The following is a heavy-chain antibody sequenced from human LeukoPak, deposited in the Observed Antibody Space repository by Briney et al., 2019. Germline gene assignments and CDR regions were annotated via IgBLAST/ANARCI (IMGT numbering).Heavy chain of an antibody. V-gene: IGHV4-61*05. D-gene: IGHD2-15*01. CDR1: GGSISSSSYY. CDR3: ARGDRGSARSWLDP. Sequence: SETLSLTCTVSGGSISSSSYYWGWIRQPPGKGLEWIGYIYYSGSTNYNPSLKSRVTISVDTSKNQFSLNLSSVTAADTAVYYCARGDRGSARSWLDPWGQGTLVTVSS. J-gene: IGHJ5*02. CDR2: IYYSGST.